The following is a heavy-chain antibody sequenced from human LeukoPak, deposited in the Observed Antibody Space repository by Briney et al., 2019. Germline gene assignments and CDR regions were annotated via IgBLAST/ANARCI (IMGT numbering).Heavy chain of an antibody. J-gene: IGHJ4*02. CDR2: ITDNGGRT. CDR1: GFTFRNFA. CDR3: ALMSSYGDSGY. D-gene: IGHD4-17*01. V-gene: IGHV3-23*01. Sequence: GGSLRLSCEASGFTFRNFALSWVRQAPGKGPEWVSAITDNGGRTDYADSVKGRFTISRDNSNNMLHLQMNSLRAEDTAQHYCALMSSYGDSGYWGQGTLVTVSS.